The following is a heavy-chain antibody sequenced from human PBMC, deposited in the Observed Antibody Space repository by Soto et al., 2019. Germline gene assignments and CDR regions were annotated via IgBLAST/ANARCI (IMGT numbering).Heavy chain of an antibody. D-gene: IGHD3-9*01. CDR3: ARDRYDILTGYLY. J-gene: IGHJ4*02. CDR2: ISYDGSNK. V-gene: IGHV3-30-3*01. Sequence: PGGSLRLSCAASGFTFSSYAMHWVRQAPGKGLEWVAVISYDGSNKYYADSVKGRFTISRDNSKNTLYLQMNSLRAEDTAVYYCARDRYDILTGYLYWGQGTLVTVSS. CDR1: GFTFSSYA.